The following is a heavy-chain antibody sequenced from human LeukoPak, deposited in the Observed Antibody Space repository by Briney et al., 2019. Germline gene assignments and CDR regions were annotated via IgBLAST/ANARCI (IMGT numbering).Heavy chain of an antibody. CDR3: ARRIYGDYNGSFDY. D-gene: IGHD4-17*01. J-gene: IGHJ4*02. V-gene: IGHV4-34*01. Sequence: KPSETLSLTCAVYGGSFSGYYWSWIRQPPGKGLEWIGEINHSGSTNYNPSLKSRVTISVDTSKNQFSLKLSSVTAADTAVYYCARRIYGDYNGSFDYWGQGTLVTVSS. CDR2: INHSGST. CDR1: GGSFSGYY.